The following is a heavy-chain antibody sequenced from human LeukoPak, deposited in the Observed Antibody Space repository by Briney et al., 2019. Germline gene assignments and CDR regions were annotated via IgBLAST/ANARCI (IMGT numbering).Heavy chain of an antibody. V-gene: IGHV3-66*01. Sequence: PGGSLRLSCAASGFTVSSNYMSWVRQAPGKGLEWVSVIYSGGSTYYADSVKGRFTISRDNSKNTLYLQMNSLRAEDTAVYYCARDFYAGAFGYWGQGTLVTVSS. D-gene: IGHD7-27*01. J-gene: IGHJ4*02. CDR1: GFTVSSNY. CDR3: ARDFYAGAFGY. CDR2: IYSGGST.